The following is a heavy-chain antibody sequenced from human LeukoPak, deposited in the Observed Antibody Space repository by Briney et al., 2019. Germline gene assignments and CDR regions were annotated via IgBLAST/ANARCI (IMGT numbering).Heavy chain of an antibody. J-gene: IGHJ5*02. D-gene: IGHD3-22*01. CDR1: GGSISSSNW. Sequence: SETLSLTCAVSGGSISSSNWWSWVRQPPGKGLEWIGEIYHSGSTNYNPSLKSRVTISVDKSKNQFSLKLSSVTAADTAVYYCARVEDYYYDSSGYRLRFDPWGQGTLVTVSS. CDR3: ARVEDYYYDSSGYRLRFDP. CDR2: IYHSGST. V-gene: IGHV4-4*02.